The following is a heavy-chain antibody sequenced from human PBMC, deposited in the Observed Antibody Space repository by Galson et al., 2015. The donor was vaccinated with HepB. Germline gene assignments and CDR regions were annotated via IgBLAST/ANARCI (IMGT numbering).Heavy chain of an antibody. D-gene: IGHD3-10*01. CDR3: ARFSISLVRGVTILKRNPI. CDR2: IYHSGGT. CDR1: GGSISSGFYS. Sequence: TLSLTCAVSGGSISSGFYSWSWIRQPPGQGLEWIGYIYHSGGTYYNPSLKSRVTITADRSKDQFSLKLRSVTAADTAVYFCARFSISLVRGVTILKRNPIWGQGTLVTVSS. V-gene: IGHV4-30-2*01. J-gene: IGHJ4*02.